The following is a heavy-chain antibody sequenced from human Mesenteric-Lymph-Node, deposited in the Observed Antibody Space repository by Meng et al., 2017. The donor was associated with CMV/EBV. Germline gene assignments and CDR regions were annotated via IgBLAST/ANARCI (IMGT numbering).Heavy chain of an antibody. CDR2: IYWDDDQ. D-gene: IGHD5-18*01. J-gene: IGHJ4*02. V-gene: IGHV2-5*02. Sequence: SVSTYGEGVGWIRQRPGKALEWLALIYWDDDQRYTPSLKSRLTITKDPSKSQVVLTMTTMDPVDTATYYCAHRRRGQLWSFWDFDYWGQGTLVTVSS. CDR3: AHRRRGQLWSFWDFDY. CDR1: SVSTYGEG.